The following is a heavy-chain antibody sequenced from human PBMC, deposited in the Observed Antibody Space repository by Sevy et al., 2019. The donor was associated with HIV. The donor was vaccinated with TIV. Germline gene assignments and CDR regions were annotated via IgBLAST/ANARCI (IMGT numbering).Heavy chain of an antibody. D-gene: IGHD5-18*01. V-gene: IGHV3-23*01. J-gene: IGHJ4*02. CDR2: ISDSGST. CDR1: GFTFSRYA. Sequence: GGSLRLSCAASGFTFSRYAMTWVRQAPGKGLEWVSGISDSGSTNYVDSVKGRFTISRDNSQNTLYLQMNSLRAEDTAVYYCAKESGYNYGPYWGQGTLVTVSS. CDR3: AKESGYNYGPY.